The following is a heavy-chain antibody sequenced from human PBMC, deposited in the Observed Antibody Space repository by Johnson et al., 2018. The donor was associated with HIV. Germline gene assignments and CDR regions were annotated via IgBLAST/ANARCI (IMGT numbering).Heavy chain of an antibody. V-gene: IGHV3-11*04. Sequence: QVQLVESGGGLVQPGRSLRLSCTASGFTFGDYAMSWFRQAPGKGLEWVSYISSSGSTIYYADSVKGRFTISRDNAKNSLYLQMNSLRAEDTAVYYCAREFGQQLGTVGAFDIWGQGTMVTVSS. CDR1: GFTFGDYA. CDR2: ISSSGSTI. J-gene: IGHJ3*02. D-gene: IGHD6-13*01. CDR3: AREFGQQLGTVGAFDI.